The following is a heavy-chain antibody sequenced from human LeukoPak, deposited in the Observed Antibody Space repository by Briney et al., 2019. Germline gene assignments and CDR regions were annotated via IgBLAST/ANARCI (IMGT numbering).Heavy chain of an antibody. Sequence: SVKVSCKASGGTFSSYAISWVRQAPGQGLEWMGGIISMFGTAYYAQKFQGRVTVTTDESMNTAHMELSSLISEDTAVYYCARGRSRQYNWNDVNWFDPWGQGTLVTVSS. V-gene: IGHV1-69*05. J-gene: IGHJ5*02. CDR2: IISMFGTA. CDR3: ARGRSRQYNWNDVNWFDP. CDR1: GGTFSSYA. D-gene: IGHD1-1*01.